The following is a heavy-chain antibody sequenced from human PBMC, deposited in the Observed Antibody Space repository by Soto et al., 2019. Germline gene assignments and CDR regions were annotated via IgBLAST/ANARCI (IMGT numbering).Heavy chain of an antibody. CDR3: AKADLLGYCTGGSCYSLDY. J-gene: IGHJ4*02. Sequence: GGSLRLSCVASGFTFSTYAMSWVRQAPGKGLEWVSGISGGGGSSYYADSVKGRFTISRDNSKNTLYLQMNSLRAEDTAVYYCAKADLLGYCTGGSCYSLDYWGQGTLVTVSS. CDR1: GFTFSTYA. D-gene: IGHD2-15*01. CDR2: ISGGGGSS. V-gene: IGHV3-23*01.